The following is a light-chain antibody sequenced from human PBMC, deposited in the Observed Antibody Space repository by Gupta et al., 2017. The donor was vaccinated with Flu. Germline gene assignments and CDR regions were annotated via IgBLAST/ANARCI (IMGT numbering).Light chain of an antibody. CDR1: SSDVGGYNY. V-gene: IGLV2-14*01. CDR2: EVS. J-gene: IGLJ2*01. Sequence: QSALTQPASMSGSPGQSITISCTGTSSDVGGYNYVSWFQQHPGTAPKLILYEVSDRPSGVSNRFSGSKSGNTASLTISGLQTEDEADYYCASYTSSSTLIFGGGTKVTVL. CDR3: ASYTSSSTLI.